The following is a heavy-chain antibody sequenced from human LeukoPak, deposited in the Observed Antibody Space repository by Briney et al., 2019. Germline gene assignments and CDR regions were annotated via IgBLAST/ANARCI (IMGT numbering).Heavy chain of an antibody. CDR1: GFNSHNHW. D-gene: IGHD3/OR15-3a*01. V-gene: IGHV3-7*01. J-gene: IGHJ6*03. CDR2: IKQDGSDQ. CDR3: ARDDFWGNDYYYMDV. Sequence: GGSLRLSCTASGFNSHNHWMSWVRQAPGKGLEWVANIKQDGSDQYYADSVRGRFTISRDNAENSIFLQMNSLRDEDTAVYYCARDDFWGNDYYYMDVWGKGTAVTVS.